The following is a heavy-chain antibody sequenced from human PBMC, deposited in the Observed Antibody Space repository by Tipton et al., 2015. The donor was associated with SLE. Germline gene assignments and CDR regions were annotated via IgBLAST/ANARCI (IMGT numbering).Heavy chain of an antibody. V-gene: IGHV4-31*09. CDR2: TSKSGST. Sequence: LRLSCTVSGGSISSDDYYWTWIRQHPGKGLEWIGYTSKSGSTYYTPSLKSRVTISVDKSKNQFSLKLRSVTAADTAVYYCVAGSSGGAFDIWGQGTMVTVSS. D-gene: IGHD6-13*01. CDR3: VAGSSGGAFDI. CDR1: GGSISSDDYY. J-gene: IGHJ3*02.